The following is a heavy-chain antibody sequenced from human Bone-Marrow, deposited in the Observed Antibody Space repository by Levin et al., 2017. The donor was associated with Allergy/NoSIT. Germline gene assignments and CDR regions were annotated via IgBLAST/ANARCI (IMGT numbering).Heavy chain of an antibody. Sequence: ASVKVSCKASGYTLTTYAIHWVRQAPGQRLEWMGWINTVNGDTKSSQRFQGRVTLTRDTSASTAYMELSSLISEDTSEYYCARARMGARAMDGWGTGTTVTVSS. CDR3: ARARMGARAMDG. D-gene: IGHD1-26*01. CDR1: GYTLTTYA. J-gene: IGHJ6*03. CDR2: INTVNGDT. V-gene: IGHV1-3*04.